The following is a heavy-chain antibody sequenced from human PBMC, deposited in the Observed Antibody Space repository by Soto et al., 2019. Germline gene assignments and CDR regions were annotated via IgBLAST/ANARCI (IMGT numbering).Heavy chain of an antibody. CDR3: AKETYSGPLDY. J-gene: IGHJ4*02. D-gene: IGHD2-15*01. Sequence: QVQLVESGGGVVQPGRSLRLSCAASGFTFSSYGMHWVRQAPGKGLEWVAVISYDGSNKYYADSVKGRFTISRDNSKNTPYLQMNSRRAEDTAVYYCAKETYSGPLDYWGQGTLVTVSS. V-gene: IGHV3-30*18. CDR2: ISYDGSNK. CDR1: GFTFSSYG.